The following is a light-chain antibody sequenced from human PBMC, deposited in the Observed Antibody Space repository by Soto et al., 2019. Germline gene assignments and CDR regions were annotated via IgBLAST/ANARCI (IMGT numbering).Light chain of an antibody. CDR1: QGISTY. CDR2: AAS. Sequence: DIQMTQSPSSLSASVGDRVTITCRASQGISTYLNWYQQKPGKAPKLLIYAASSLQSGVPSRFSGSGSGTEFTLTISSLQPDDFATYYCQQYNTYSTFGQGTRLEI. J-gene: IGKJ5*01. CDR3: QQYNTYST. V-gene: IGKV1-39*01.